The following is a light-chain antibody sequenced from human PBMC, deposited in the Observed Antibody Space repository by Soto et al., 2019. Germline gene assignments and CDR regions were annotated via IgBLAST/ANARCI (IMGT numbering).Light chain of an antibody. CDR2: NVS. CDR3: TSYTSSSTYV. J-gene: IGLJ1*01. V-gene: IGLV2-14*01. CDR1: SSDVGGHNS. Sequence: QSVPTQPASVSGSPGQSITISCTGTSSDVGGHNSVSWYQQHPGKAPKLMIYNVSNRPSGVSNRFSGSKSGNTASLTISGLLAEDEADYYCTSYTSSSTYVFGAGTKVTVL.